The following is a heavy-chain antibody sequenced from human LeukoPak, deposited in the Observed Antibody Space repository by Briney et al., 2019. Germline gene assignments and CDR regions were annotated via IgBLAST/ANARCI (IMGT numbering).Heavy chain of an antibody. CDR3: ARGSDCSSTSCYDFDY. D-gene: IGHD2-2*01. Sequence: GASVKVSCKASGYTFTSYDINWVRQATGQGLEWMGWMNPNSGNTGYAQKSQGRVTMTRNTSISTAYMELSSLRSEDTAVYYCARGSDCSSTSCYDFDYWGQGTLVTVSS. CDR1: GYTFTSYD. J-gene: IGHJ4*02. CDR2: MNPNSGNT. V-gene: IGHV1-8*01.